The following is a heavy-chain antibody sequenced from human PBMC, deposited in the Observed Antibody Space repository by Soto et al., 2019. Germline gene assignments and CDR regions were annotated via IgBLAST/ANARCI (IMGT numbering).Heavy chain of an antibody. CDR3: ARGSAVYAIERYYFDY. D-gene: IGHD2-8*01. CDR2: ISSSSSTI. J-gene: IGHJ4*02. CDR1: GFTFSSYS. V-gene: IGHV3-48*02. Sequence: EVQLVESGGGLVQPGGSLRLSCGASGFTFSSYSMNWVRQGPGKGLEWVSYISSSSSTIYYADSVKGRFTISRDNAKNSLYLQMNSLRDEDTAVYYCARGSAVYAIERYYFDYWGQGTLVTVSS.